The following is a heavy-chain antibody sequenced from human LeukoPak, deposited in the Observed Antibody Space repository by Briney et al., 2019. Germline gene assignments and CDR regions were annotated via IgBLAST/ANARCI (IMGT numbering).Heavy chain of an antibody. CDR2: RSWNSGSI. D-gene: IGHD3-22*01. Sequence: GGSLRLSCAASGFTFDDYAMHWVRQAPGKGLEWVSGRSWNSGSIGYADSVKGRFTISRDNAKNSLYLQMNSLRAEDTALYYCAKDKGYDSSGYYSYYFDYWGQGTLVTVSS. CDR3: AKDKGYDSSGYYSYYFDY. CDR1: GFTFDDYA. V-gene: IGHV3-9*01. J-gene: IGHJ4*02.